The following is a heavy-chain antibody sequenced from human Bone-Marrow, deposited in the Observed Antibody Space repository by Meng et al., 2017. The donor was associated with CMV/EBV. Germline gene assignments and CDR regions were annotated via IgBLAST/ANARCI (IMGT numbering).Heavy chain of an antibody. Sequence: ASVKVSCKASGYTFAGYFIHWVRQAPGQGLEWMGWINPTSGDTNSAQKFQGRVTMTRDTSISTAYMELSSLRSEDTAVYYCARSRPVQLPRRWFDPWGQGTLVTVSS. CDR1: GYTFAGYF. V-gene: IGHV1-2*02. CDR2: INPTSGDT. J-gene: IGHJ5*02. D-gene: IGHD2-2*01. CDR3: ARSRPVQLPRRWFDP.